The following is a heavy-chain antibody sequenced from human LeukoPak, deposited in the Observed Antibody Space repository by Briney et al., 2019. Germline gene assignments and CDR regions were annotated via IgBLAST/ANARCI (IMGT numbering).Heavy chain of an antibody. CDR3: ARPIAADGTGAFDI. CDR2: IYYSGSS. J-gene: IGHJ3*02. V-gene: IGHV4-59*08. Sequence: SETLSLTCTVSGDSISSYYWSWIRQPPGKGLEWIGYIYYSGSSNYNPSLKSRVAISIDTSKNLYSLKLTSVTAADTAVYYCARPIAADGTGAFDIWGQGTMVTVSS. D-gene: IGHD6-13*01. CDR1: GDSISSYY.